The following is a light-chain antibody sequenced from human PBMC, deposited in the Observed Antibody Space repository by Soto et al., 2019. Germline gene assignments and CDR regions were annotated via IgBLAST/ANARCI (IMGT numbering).Light chain of an antibody. CDR3: QQYNTYST. CDR1: QSVTNS. V-gene: IGKV3-15*01. CDR2: GAS. J-gene: IGKJ5*01. Sequence: KLLTQSPGTLSLSPGERATLSCRASQSVTNSFLAWYQQKPGQAPRLLIYGASTRATGIPARFSGSGSGTEFTLTISSLQPDDFATYYCQQYNTYSTFGQGTRLEIK.